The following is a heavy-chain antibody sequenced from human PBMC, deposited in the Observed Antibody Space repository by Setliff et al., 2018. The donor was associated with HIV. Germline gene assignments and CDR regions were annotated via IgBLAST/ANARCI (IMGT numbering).Heavy chain of an antibody. CDR2: IKQDGSEK. CDR3: AKTIAALDY. D-gene: IGHD6-13*01. Sequence: PGGSLRLSCAASGFTFSSYEMHWVRQAPGKGQEWVANIKQDGSEKYYVDSVKGRFTISRDNAKKSLYLQMNSLRVEDTAVYFCAKTIAALDYWGQGTLVTVSS. V-gene: IGHV3-7*03. CDR1: GFTFSSYE. J-gene: IGHJ4*02.